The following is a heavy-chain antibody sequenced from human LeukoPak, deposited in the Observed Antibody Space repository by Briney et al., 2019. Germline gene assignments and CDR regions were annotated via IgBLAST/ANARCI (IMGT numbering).Heavy chain of an antibody. CDR1: GFTFSSYG. J-gene: IGHJ4*02. CDR3: AREILAPGKTHDY. CDR2: IFASGGST. V-gene: IGHV3-23*01. Sequence: GGSLRLSCAAYGFTFSSYGMNWVRQAPGKGLEWVSAIFASGGSTYYADSVKGRFTISRDNAKNTLFLQINSLRAEDTAVYYCAREILAPGKTHDYWGQGTLVTVSS.